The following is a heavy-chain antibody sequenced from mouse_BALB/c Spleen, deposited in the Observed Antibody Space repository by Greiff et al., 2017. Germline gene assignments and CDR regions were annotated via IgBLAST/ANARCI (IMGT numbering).Heavy chain of an antibody. J-gene: IGHJ4*01. CDR2: ISSGGGNT. D-gene: IGHD1-1*01. CDR3: ARWYYGSRSYAMDY. CDR1: GFTFSSYT. Sequence: EVQRVESGGGLVKPGGSLKLSCAASGFTFSSYTMSWVRQTPEKRLEWVATISSGGGNTYYPDSVKGRFTISRDNAKNNLYLQMSSLRSEDTALYYCARWYYGSRSYAMDYWGQGTSVTVSS. V-gene: IGHV5-9*03.